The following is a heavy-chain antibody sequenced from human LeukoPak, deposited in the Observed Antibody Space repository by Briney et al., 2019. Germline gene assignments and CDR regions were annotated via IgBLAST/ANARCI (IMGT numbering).Heavy chain of an antibody. CDR1: GGSISSYY. D-gene: IGHD2-21*01. V-gene: IGHV4-4*07. CDR3: ARDLTPIVVVFDDAFDI. CDR2: FYTSGST. Sequence: PSETLSLTCSVSGGSISSYYWSWIRQPAGKVLEWIGRFYTSGSTNYNTSRKSRVTMRVDTSKNQFSLKLSSVTAADTAVYYCARDLTPIVVVFDDAFDIWGQGTMVTVSS. J-gene: IGHJ3*02.